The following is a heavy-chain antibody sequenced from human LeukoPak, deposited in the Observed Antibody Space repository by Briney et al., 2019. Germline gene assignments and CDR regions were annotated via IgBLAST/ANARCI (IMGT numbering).Heavy chain of an antibody. CDR2: ISGSGGST. D-gene: IGHD1-26*01. CDR3: AKDPRSGSYFDY. Sequence: PGGSLRLSCAASGFIFSRYAMSWVRQAPGKGLEWVSAISGSGGSTYYADSVKGRLTISRDNSKNTLYLQMNSLRAEDTAVYYCAKDPRSGSYFDYWGQGTLVTASS. V-gene: IGHV3-23*01. J-gene: IGHJ4*02. CDR1: GFIFSRYA.